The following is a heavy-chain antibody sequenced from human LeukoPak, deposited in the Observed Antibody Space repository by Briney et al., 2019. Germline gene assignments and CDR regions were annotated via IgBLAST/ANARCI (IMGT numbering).Heavy chain of an antibody. Sequence: GGSLRLSCAGSGFIFNNYAMHWVRQPPGKGLEWVSGISWNSGSIDYADSVKGRFTISRDNAKNSLYLQMNSLRAEDTATYYCVRDRDNHYFDFWGQGTLVTVSS. D-gene: IGHD5-24*01. J-gene: IGHJ4*02. CDR2: ISWNSGSI. CDR1: GFIFNNYA. CDR3: VRDRDNHYFDF. V-gene: IGHV3-9*01.